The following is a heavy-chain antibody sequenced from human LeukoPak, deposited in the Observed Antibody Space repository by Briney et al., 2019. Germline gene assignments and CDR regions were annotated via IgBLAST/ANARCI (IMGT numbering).Heavy chain of an antibody. CDR2: IIPIFGTA. D-gene: IGHD3-22*01. CDR3: ASSDYYDSSGQFDY. Sequence: ASVKVSCKASGGTFSSYAISWVRQAPGQGLEWMGGIIPIFGTANYAQKFQGRVTITADESTSTAYMELSSLRSEDTAVYYCASSDYYDSSGQFDYWGQGTLVTVSS. CDR1: GGTFSSYA. J-gene: IGHJ4*02. V-gene: IGHV1-69*13.